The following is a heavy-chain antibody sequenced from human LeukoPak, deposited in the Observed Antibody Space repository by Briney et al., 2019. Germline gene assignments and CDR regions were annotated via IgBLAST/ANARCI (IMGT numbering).Heavy chain of an antibody. J-gene: IGHJ4*02. V-gene: IGHV3-33*01. CDR1: GFTFSNYG. Sequence: GGSLRLSCAASGFTFSNYGIHCVRQAPGKGREGVAVIWSDGINKYYVDSVKGRFTISRDNSKNTLYLQMNSLRADDTAVYYCARSTYSSSSYYFDYWGQGSLVTVSS. CDR3: ARSTYSSSSYYFDY. CDR2: IWSDGINK. D-gene: IGHD6-13*01.